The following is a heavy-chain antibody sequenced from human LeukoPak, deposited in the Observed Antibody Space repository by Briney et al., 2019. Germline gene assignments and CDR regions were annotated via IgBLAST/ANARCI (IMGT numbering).Heavy chain of an antibody. J-gene: IGHJ5*02. CDR3: ARSGVVVAALERGVANWFDP. CDR1: GFTCSDYA. Sequence: AGGSLRLSCAASGFTCSDYAMNWVRQAPGKGLEWVSSISSSSSYIYYADSVKGRFTISRDNAKNSLFLQMNSLRAEDTAVYYCARSGVVVAALERGVANWFDPWGQGTLVTVSS. CDR2: ISSSSSYI. V-gene: IGHV3-21*01. D-gene: IGHD2-15*01.